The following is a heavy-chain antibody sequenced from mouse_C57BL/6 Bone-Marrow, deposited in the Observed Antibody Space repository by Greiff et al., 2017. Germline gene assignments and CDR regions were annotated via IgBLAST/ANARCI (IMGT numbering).Heavy chain of an antibody. CDR3: ASDSSDYKGDY. CDR1: GFTFSSYG. CDR2: ISSGGSYT. V-gene: IGHV5-6*01. J-gene: IGHJ2*01. Sequence: EVQRVESGGDLVKPGGSLKLSCAASGFTFSSYGMSWVRQTPDKRLEWVATISSGGSYTYYPDSVKGRFTISRDNAKNTLYLQMSSLKSEDTAMYYCASDSSDYKGDYWGQGTTLTVSS. D-gene: IGHD3-2*02.